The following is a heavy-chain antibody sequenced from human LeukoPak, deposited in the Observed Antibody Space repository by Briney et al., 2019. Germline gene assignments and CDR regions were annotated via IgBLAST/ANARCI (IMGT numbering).Heavy chain of an antibody. D-gene: IGHD3-9*01. CDR2: IYYSGST. CDR1: GGSISSYY. J-gene: IGHJ5*02. V-gene: IGHV4-59*01. Sequence: SETLSLTCTVPGGSISSYYWSWIRQPPGKGLEWIGYIYYSGSTNYNPSLKSRVTISVDTSKNQFSLKLSSVTAADTAVYYCARGQRDILTGYQNDWFDPWGQGTLVTVSS. CDR3: ARGQRDILTGYQNDWFDP.